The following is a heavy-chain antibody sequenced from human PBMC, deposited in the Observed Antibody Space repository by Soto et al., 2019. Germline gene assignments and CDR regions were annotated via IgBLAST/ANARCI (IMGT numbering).Heavy chain of an antibody. CDR1: GYTFTSYG. V-gene: IGHV1-18*01. D-gene: IGHD2-15*01. Sequence: ASVKFSCKASGYTFTSYGISWVRQAPGQVLECMVWISAYNGNANYXXKLQGRVXXTADTSTSTGXMELRXLRCDETAVYYCARDLSGGSCYSDYWRQGTLVTVSS. CDR3: ARDLSGGSCYSDY. CDR2: ISAYNGNA. J-gene: IGHJ4*02.